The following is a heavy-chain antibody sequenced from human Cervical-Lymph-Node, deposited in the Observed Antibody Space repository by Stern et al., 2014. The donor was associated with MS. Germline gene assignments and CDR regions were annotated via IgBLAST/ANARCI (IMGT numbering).Heavy chain of an antibody. J-gene: IGHJ5*02. V-gene: IGHV3-9*01. Sequence: EVQLVESGGGLVQPGRSLRLSCAASGFTFDDNAMNWVRQAPGKGLEWVSGISWNSGSIGYAVSVRGRFTISRDNAKNSLYLQMNNLRAEDTAFYYCAKTGAVFRFLGCFDPWGQGTLVTVSS. CDR3: AKTGAVFRFLGCFDP. CDR2: ISWNSGSI. CDR1: GFTFDDNA. D-gene: IGHD3-3*01.